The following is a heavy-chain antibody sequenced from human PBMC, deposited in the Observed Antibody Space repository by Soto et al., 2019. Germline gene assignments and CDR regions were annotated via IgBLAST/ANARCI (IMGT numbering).Heavy chain of an antibody. V-gene: IGHV4-31*03. J-gene: IGHJ5*02. CDR1: GASLGSGGYY. CDR2: IYYSGTV. Sequence: QVQLQESGPGLVKPSQTLSLTCSVSGASLGSGGYYWSWIRQHPGKGLEWIGYIYYSGTVYYNPSLRGRVSISVDTAKNHFALKVTSVTAADTAMYFCARFRVAKTYREGFAYVDPWGQGTLVTVSS. D-gene: IGHD4-4*01. CDR3: ARFRVAKTYREGFAYVDP.